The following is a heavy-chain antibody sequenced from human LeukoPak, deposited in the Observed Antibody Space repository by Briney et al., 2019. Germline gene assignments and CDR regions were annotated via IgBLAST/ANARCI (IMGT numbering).Heavy chain of an antibody. J-gene: IGHJ4*02. Sequence: SETLSLTCTVSGGSISSSSYYWGWIRQPPGKGLEWIGSIYYSGSTYYNPSLKSRVTISVDTSKNQFSLKLSSVTAADTAVYYCARAMVYLYYFDYWGQGTLVTVSS. CDR2: IYYSGST. V-gene: IGHV4-39*07. CDR3: ARAMVYLYYFDY. D-gene: IGHD2-8*01. CDR1: GGSISSSSYY.